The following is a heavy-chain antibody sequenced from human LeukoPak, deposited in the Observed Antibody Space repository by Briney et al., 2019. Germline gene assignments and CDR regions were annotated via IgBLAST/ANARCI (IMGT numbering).Heavy chain of an antibody. CDR2: TYYRSNWYN. Sequence: SQTLSLTCAISGDSVSSNSAAWNWIRQSPSRGLEWLGRTYYRSNWYNDYALSVKSRITISADTSKNQFSLQLNSVTPEDTAVYYCASIRMGAAAGYDPYYFDYWGQGTLVTVSS. CDR1: GDSVSSNSAA. D-gene: IGHD6-13*01. J-gene: IGHJ4*02. V-gene: IGHV6-1*01. CDR3: ASIRMGAAAGYDPYYFDY.